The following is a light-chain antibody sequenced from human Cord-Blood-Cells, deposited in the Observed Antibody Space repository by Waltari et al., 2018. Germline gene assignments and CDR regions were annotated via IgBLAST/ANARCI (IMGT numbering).Light chain of an antibody. Sequence: DIQMTQSPSSLSASVGDRVTITCRASQSISSYLNWYQQKPGKAPKLLIYAASSLQSGVPSRFSVSGSGTDFTLTSSSLEPEDFATYYCQQSYSTPGTFGQGTKVEIK. V-gene: IGKV1-39*01. CDR1: QSISSY. CDR2: AAS. J-gene: IGKJ1*01. CDR3: QQSYSTPGT.